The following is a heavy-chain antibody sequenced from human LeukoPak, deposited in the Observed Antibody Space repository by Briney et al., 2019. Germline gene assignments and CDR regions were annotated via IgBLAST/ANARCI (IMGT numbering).Heavy chain of an antibody. CDR1: GFTFSSYA. V-gene: IGHV3-23*01. J-gene: IGHJ4*02. D-gene: IGHD3-3*01. Sequence: PGGSLRLTCAASGFTFSSYAMSWVRQAPGKGLEWVSAISGSGGSTYYADSAKGRFTISRDNSKNTLYLQMNSLRAEDTAVYYCAKAEYYDFWSGSYYFDYWGQGTLVTVSS. CDR2: ISGSGGST. CDR3: AKAEYYDFWSGSYYFDY.